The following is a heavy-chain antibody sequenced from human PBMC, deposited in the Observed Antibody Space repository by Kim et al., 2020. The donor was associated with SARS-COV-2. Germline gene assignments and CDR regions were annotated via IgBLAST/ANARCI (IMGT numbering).Heavy chain of an antibody. CDR3: AREGYSGSFYYYYGMDV. Sequence: VKGRLTISRDNAKNSLYLQMNSLRAEDTAVYYCAREGYSGSFYYYYGMDVWGQGTTVTVSS. V-gene: IGHV3-11*06. D-gene: IGHD1-26*01. J-gene: IGHJ6*02.